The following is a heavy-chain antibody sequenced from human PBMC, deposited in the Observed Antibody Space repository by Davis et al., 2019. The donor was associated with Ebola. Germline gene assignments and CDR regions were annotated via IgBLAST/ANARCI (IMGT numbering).Heavy chain of an antibody. CDR1: GFTFSSYA. Sequence: GSLRLSCAASGFTFSSYAMSWVRQAPGKGLEWVGRIKSKTDGGTTDYAAPVKGRFTISRDDSKNTLYLQMNSLKTEDTAVYYCTTDLYYDFWSGQAVDYWGQGTLVTVSS. CDR3: TTDLYYDFWSGQAVDY. CDR2: IKSKTDGGTT. D-gene: IGHD3-3*01. J-gene: IGHJ4*02. V-gene: IGHV3-15*01.